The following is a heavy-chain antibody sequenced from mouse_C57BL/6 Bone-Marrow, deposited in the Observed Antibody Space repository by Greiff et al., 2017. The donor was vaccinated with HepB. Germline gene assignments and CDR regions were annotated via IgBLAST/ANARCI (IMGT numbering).Heavy chain of an antibody. V-gene: IGHV1-82*01. D-gene: IGHD1-1*01. Sequence: VQLQESGPELVKPGASVKISCKASGYAFSSSWMNWVKQRPGKGLEWIGRIYPGDGDTNYNGKFKGKATLTADKSSSTAYMQLSSLTSEDSAVYFCARQLRSFAYWGQGTLVTVSA. J-gene: IGHJ3*01. CDR3: ARQLRSFAY. CDR1: GYAFSSSW. CDR2: IYPGDGDT.